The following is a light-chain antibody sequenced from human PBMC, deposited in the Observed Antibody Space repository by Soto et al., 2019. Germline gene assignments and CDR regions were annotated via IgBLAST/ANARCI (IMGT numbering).Light chain of an antibody. J-gene: IGKJ1*01. CDR3: QQYNNWPPWT. CDR1: QSVSSN. Sequence: EIVMTQSPATLSVSPGESATLSCRASQSVSSNLAWYQQKPGQAPRLLIYGASTRATGIPARFSGSGSGTEFTLTISSLQSEDFAVYYCQQYNNWPPWTFGQVTNVEIK. CDR2: GAS. V-gene: IGKV3-15*01.